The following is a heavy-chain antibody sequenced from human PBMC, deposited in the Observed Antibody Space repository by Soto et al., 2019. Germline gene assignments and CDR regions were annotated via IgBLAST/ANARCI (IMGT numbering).Heavy chain of an antibody. Sequence: QVQLVESGGGVVQPGRSLRLSCAASGFTFSSYAMHWVRQAPGKGLEWVAVISYDGSNKYYADSVQGRFTISRDNSKNTLYLQMNSLRAEDTAVYYGARPTRVYYYYGMDVWGQGTTVTVSS. CDR3: ARPTRVYYYYGMDV. CDR2: ISYDGSNK. V-gene: IGHV3-30-3*01. CDR1: GFTFSSYA. J-gene: IGHJ6*02.